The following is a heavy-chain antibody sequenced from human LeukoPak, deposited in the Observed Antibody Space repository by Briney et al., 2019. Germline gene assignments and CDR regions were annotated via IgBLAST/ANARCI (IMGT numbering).Heavy chain of an antibody. CDR2: IWYDGSNK. J-gene: IGHJ4*02. V-gene: IGHV3-33*01. CDR3: AGSMAVAGTIDY. D-gene: IGHD6-19*01. CDR1: GFTFSSHG. Sequence: PGGSLRLPCAASGFTFSSHGMHWVRQAPGKGLEWVAVIWYDGSNKYYADSVKGRFAISRDNSKNTLYLQMSSLRAEDTAVYYCAGSMAVAGTIDYWGQGTLVTVSS.